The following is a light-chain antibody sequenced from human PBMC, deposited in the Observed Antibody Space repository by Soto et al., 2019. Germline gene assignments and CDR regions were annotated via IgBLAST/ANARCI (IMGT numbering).Light chain of an antibody. V-gene: IGKV3-15*01. CDR3: QQYNNWPPWT. CDR1: QSVSNN. CDR2: DAS. Sequence: ILMTQSPATLSVSPGERATLSCRASQSVSNNLAWYQQKPGQAPRLLIYDASTRATGIPARFSGSGSGTEFTLTISGLHSEDFAVYYWQQYNNWPPWTFGQGTKVEIK. J-gene: IGKJ1*01.